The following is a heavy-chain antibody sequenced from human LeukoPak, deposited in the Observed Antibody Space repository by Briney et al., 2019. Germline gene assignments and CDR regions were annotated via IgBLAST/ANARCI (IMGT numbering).Heavy chain of an antibody. CDR1: GFTFDDYA. V-gene: IGHV3-43D*03. J-gene: IGHJ6*03. CDR3: AKDGAEKKLVRYYYYYYMDV. CDR2: ISWDGGST. D-gene: IGHD6-6*01. Sequence: GGSLRLSCAASGFTFDDYAMHWVRRAPGKGLEWVSLISWDGGSTYYADSVRGRFTISRDNSKNSLYLQMNSLRAEDTALYYCAKDGAEKKLVRYYYYYYMDVWGKGTTVTVSS.